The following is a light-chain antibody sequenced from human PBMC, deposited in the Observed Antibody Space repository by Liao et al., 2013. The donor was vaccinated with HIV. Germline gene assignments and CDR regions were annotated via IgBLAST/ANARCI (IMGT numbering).Light chain of an antibody. V-gene: IGLV3-21*01. CDR3: QAWDSSTASYV. Sequence: SYVLTQPPSVSVAPGKTARITCGGNIIGTKSVHWYLQKPGQAPVLVIYYDSARPSGIPERFSGSNSGNTATLTISRVEAGDEADYYCQAWDSSTASYVFGTGTKVTVL. J-gene: IGLJ1*01. CDR1: IIGTKS. CDR2: YDS.